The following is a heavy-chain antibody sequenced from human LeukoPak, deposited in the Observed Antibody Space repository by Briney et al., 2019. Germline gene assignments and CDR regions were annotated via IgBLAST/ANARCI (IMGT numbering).Heavy chain of an antibody. V-gene: IGHV3-20*04. D-gene: IGHD2-2*01. Sequence: GGSLRLSCAASGFTFDDYGMSWVRQAPGKGLEWVSGINWNGGSTGYADSVKGRFTISRDNAKNSLYLQMNSLRAEDTALYYCARLAVPAAISPENFYYYYMDVWGKGTTVAVSS. J-gene: IGHJ6*03. CDR1: GFTFDDYG. CDR3: ARLAVPAAISPENFYYYYMDV. CDR2: INWNGGST.